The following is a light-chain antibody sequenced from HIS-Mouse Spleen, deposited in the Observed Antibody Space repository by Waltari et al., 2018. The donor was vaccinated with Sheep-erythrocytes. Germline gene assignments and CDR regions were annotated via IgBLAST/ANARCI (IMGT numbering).Light chain of an antibody. Sequence: QSALTQPRSVSGSPGQSVTISCTGTTSDVGGYNYVPWYQQHPGKAPKLMIYDVSKRPSGVPDRFYGSKSGNTASLTISGLQAEDEADYYCCSYAGSYTLVFGGGTKLTVL. CDR2: DVS. J-gene: IGLJ2*01. CDR3: CSYAGSYTLV. CDR1: TSDVGGYNY. V-gene: IGLV2-11*01.